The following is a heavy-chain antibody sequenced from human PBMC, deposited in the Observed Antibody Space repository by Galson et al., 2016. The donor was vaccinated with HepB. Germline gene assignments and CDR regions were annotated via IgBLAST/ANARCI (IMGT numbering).Heavy chain of an antibody. Sequence: SLRLSCAASGFTFTSYSMFWVRQAPGKGLECVSVIFGRGNTYYADSVKGRFTISRDNSKNTVYLQMNSLRAEDTAKYYCANPGTYLLYWGQGTLVTVSS. J-gene: IGHJ4*02. V-gene: IGHV3-23*01. D-gene: IGHD2-21*01. CDR1: GFTFTSYS. CDR2: IFGRGNT. CDR3: ANPGTYLLY.